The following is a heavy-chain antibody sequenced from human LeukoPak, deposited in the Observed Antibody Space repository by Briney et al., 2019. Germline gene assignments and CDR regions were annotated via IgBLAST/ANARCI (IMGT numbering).Heavy chain of an antibody. CDR3: GKALWFGDVDDFDI. J-gene: IGHJ3*02. Sequence: GGSLRLSCAASGFTFSSYGMHWVRQAPAKGLEGVAVISYDGSNKYYADSVKGRFTITRDNSKNTWYLQMKRFRAEDTAVCYCGKALWFGDVDDFDIWGQGKMVTVSS. CDR2: ISYDGSNK. V-gene: IGHV3-30*18. D-gene: IGHD3-10*01. CDR1: GFTFSSYG.